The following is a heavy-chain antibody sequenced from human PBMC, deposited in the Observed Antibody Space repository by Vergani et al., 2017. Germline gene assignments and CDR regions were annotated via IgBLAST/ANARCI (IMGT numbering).Heavy chain of an antibody. D-gene: IGHD6-19*01. J-gene: IGHJ3*02. Sequence: EVQLVESGGGLVQPGGSLRLSCAASGFTFSSYWMSWVRQAPGKGLEWVSAISGSGGSTYYADSVKGRFTISRDNSKNALYLQMNSLRAEDTAVYYCANHRDRSGWFYAFDIWGQGTMVTVSS. CDR1: GFTFSSYW. CDR3: ANHRDRSGWFYAFDI. CDR2: ISGSGGST. V-gene: IGHV3-23*04.